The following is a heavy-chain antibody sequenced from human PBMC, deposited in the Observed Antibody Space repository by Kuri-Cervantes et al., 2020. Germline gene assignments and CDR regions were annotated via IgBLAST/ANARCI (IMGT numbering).Heavy chain of an antibody. CDR3: YSSSWDDY. CDR1: GFTFSSYS. Sequence: GESLKISCAASGFTFSSYSMNWVRQAPGKGLEWVSSISSSSSYIYYEDSVKGRFTISRDNAKNSLYLQMNSLRAEDTAVYYCYSSSWDDYWGQGTLVTVSS. V-gene: IGHV3-21*04. D-gene: IGHD6-13*01. CDR2: ISSSSSYI. J-gene: IGHJ4*02.